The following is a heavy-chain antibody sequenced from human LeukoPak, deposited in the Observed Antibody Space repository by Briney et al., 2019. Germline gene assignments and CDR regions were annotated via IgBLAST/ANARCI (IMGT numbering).Heavy chain of an antibody. CDR1: GFTFSSYS. J-gene: IGHJ4*02. CDR3: ARGKLRRSMVRGVITPYFDY. Sequence: GGSLRLSCAASGFTFSSYSMNWVRQAPGKGLEWVSSISSSSSYIYYADSVKGRFTISRDNAKNSLYLQMNSLRAEDTAVYYCARGKLRRSMVRGVITPYFDYWGQGTLVTVSS. CDR2: ISSSSSYI. D-gene: IGHD3-10*01. V-gene: IGHV3-21*01.